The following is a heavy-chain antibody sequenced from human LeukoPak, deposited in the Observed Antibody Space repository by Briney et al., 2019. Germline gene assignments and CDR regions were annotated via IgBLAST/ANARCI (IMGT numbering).Heavy chain of an antibody. V-gene: IGHV3-21*04. J-gene: IGHJ4*02. CDR1: GFSFSSYS. CDR3: AKGRQNFDY. CDR2: ISGSSSYI. Sequence: GGSLRLSCAASGFSFSSYSMNWVRQAPGKGLEWVSSISGSSSYIIYADSVKGRFTISRDNAENSLYLQMNSLRAEDTAVYYCAKGRQNFDYWGQGTLVTVSS.